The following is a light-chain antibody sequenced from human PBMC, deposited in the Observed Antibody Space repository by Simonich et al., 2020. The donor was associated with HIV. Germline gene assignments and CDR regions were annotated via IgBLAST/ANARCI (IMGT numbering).Light chain of an antibody. CDR1: SSDVGGYNY. V-gene: IGLV2-14*01. CDR2: DVS. J-gene: IGLJ2*01. Sequence: QSALTQPAAVSGSPGQSITISSTGTSSDVGGYNYVSWYQQYPGKAPKIMIYDVSKRPSVVSNRFSGSKTGNTASLTISGLQAEDEADYYCSSYTTTGTVFGGGTKVTVL. CDR3: SSYTTTGTV.